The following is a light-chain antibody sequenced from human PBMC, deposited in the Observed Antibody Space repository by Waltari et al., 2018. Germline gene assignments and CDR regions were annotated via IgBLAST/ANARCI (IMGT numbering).Light chain of an antibody. V-gene: IGKV1-39*01. J-gene: IGKJ4*01. CDR1: QSTRDS. CDR3: KQSYSTPRLT. CDR2: AAS. Sequence: IQITESRSSLSASVHDRVPIACRARQSTRDSLNWYQQKPATAAKLRIYAASSLQSGVPSMFSGSASETDFTLTMCSQQPEDCATYYCKQSYSTPRLTFSGETKVEI.